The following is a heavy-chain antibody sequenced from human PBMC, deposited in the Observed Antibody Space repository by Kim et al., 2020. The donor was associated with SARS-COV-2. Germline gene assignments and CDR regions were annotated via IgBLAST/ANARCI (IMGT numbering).Heavy chain of an antibody. CDR2: ISSSSSYI. D-gene: IGHD3-22*01. CDR1: GFTFSSYS. V-gene: IGHV3-21*01. J-gene: IGHJ4*02. CDR3: EGVDYYDSSGSPQGY. Sequence: GGSLRLSCAASGFTFSSYSMNWVRQAPGKGLEWVSSISSSSSYIYYADSVKGRFTISRDNAKNSLYLQMNSLRAEDTAVYYCEGVDYYDSSGSPQGYWGQGTLVTVSS.